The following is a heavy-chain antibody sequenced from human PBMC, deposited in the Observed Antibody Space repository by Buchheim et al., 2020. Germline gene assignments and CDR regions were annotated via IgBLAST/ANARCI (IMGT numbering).Heavy chain of an antibody. J-gene: IGHJ2*01. CDR1: GFTFSDYY. Sequence: QVQLVESGGGLVKPGGSLRLSCASSGFTFSDYYMNWIRQAPGKGLEWVSYISSRGTFTTYADSVKGRFTISSDNGKMYLQMNSLRVEDTAVYYCARDRGSGRGYFDLWGRGTL. CDR2: ISSRGTFT. V-gene: IGHV3-11*06. CDR3: ARDRGSGRGYFDL. D-gene: IGHD6-19*01.